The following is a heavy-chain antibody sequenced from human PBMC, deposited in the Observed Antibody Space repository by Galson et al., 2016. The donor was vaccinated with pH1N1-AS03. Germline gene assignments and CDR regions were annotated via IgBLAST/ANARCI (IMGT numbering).Heavy chain of an antibody. V-gene: IGHV1-69*13. CDR1: GGSFNTYG. D-gene: IGHD3-3*01. CDR2: IIPTFGAA. Sequence: SVKVSCKASGGSFNTYGISWVRQAPGQGLEWIGGIIPTFGAAYYAQRLQGRLRITADELTTTVYMELSSLRSEDTAVYFCARDRYYDGRLLYEFAYWGQGTLVTVSS. J-gene: IGHJ4*02. CDR3: ARDRYYDGRLLYEFAY.